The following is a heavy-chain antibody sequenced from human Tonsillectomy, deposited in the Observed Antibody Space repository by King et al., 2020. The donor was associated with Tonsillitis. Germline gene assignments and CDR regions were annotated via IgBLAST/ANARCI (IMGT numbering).Heavy chain of an antibody. V-gene: IGHV3-74*01. CDR1: GFTFSNYW. CDR3: GRAFPVRDY. Sequence: VQLVESGGGLVQPGGSLRLSCAASGFTFSNYWMYWVRQAPGKGLVWVSRISDDGTTTNYADSVKGRFTISRDNAKNTLYLQMNSLRAEDTAVYYCGRAFPVRDYWGQGTLVTVSS. CDR2: ISDDGTTT. J-gene: IGHJ4*02.